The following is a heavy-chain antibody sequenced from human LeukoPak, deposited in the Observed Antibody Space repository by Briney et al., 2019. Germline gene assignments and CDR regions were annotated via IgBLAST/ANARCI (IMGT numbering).Heavy chain of an antibody. V-gene: IGHV3-20*04. CDR3: ARAHITSPFYFDY. CDR1: GFAFDEHG. CDR2: INWSGGST. D-gene: IGHD2-2*01. Sequence: GGSLRLSCTASGFAFDEHGMSWVRQVPGKGLEWVSGINWSGGSTGYADPLRGRFTISRDNAKNSLYLQMDSLRAEDTALYYCARAHITSPFYFDYWGQGTLVTVSS. J-gene: IGHJ4*02.